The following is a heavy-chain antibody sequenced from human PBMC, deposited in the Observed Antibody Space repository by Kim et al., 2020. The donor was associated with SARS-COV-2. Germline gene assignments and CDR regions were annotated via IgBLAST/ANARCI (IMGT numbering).Heavy chain of an antibody. CDR2: ISAGDERT. CDR3: AKYCGCSGSEFQH. Sequence: SLLLSFSSSFFPFLSSSLLVFSQAPGKGLEWVSGISAGDERTYYADSVKGRFIISRDNSKNALHLQMNSLRAEDTAVYYCAKYCGCSGSEFQHWGQGT. J-gene: IGHJ1*01. D-gene: IGHD2-15*01. CDR1: FFPFLSSS. V-gene: IGHV3-23*01.